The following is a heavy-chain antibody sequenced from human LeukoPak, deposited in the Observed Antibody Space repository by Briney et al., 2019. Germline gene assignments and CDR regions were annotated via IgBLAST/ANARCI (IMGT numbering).Heavy chain of an antibody. V-gene: IGHV1-18*01. J-gene: IGHJ4*02. Sequence: GASVKVSCKASGYTFTSYGISWVRQAPGQGLEWMGWISAYNGNTNYAQKLQGRVIMTTDTSTSTAYMELRSLRSDDTAVYHCARDRAGWELTGNFDYWGQGTLVTVSS. CDR1: GYTFTSYG. CDR3: ARDRAGWELTGNFDY. D-gene: IGHD1-26*01. CDR2: ISAYNGNT.